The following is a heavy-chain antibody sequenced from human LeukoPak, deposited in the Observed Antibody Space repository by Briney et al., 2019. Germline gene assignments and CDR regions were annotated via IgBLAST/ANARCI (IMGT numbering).Heavy chain of an antibody. Sequence: SETLSLTCTVSGGSISSYYWSWIRQPPGKGLEWIGYIYYSGSINYNPSLKSRVTISVDTSKNQFSLKLSSVTAADTAVYYCARGLRKVDYWGQGTLVTVSS. CDR2: IYYSGSI. CDR1: GGSISSYY. V-gene: IGHV4-59*01. J-gene: IGHJ4*02. CDR3: ARGLRKVDY. D-gene: IGHD4-17*01.